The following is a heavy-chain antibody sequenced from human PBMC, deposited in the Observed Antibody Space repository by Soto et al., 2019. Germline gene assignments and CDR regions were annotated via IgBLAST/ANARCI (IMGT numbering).Heavy chain of an antibody. CDR2: IWSDGSNK. J-gene: IGHJ4*02. CDR1: GFTFSSYD. CDR3: ARGPYSSGWTYFDY. Sequence: QVQLEESGGGVVQPGRSLRVSCAASGFTFSSYDMHWVRQAPDKGLEWVAVIWSDGSNKYYADSVKGRFTISRDNSKNTLYLQMNSLRAEDTAVYYCARGPYSSGWTYFDYWGQGTLVTVPS. V-gene: IGHV3-33*01. D-gene: IGHD6-19*01.